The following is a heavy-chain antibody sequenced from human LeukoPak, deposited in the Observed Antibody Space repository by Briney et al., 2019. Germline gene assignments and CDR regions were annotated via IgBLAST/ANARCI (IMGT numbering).Heavy chain of an antibody. CDR1: GFTFDDYA. CDR3: AKDMARGVIYAFDI. V-gene: IGHV3-9*01. D-gene: IGHD3-10*01. J-gene: IGHJ3*02. CDR2: INWNSGNI. Sequence: PGGSLRLSCAASGFTFDDYAMHWVRQAPGTGLEWVSGINWNSGNIGYADSVKGRFTISRDNAKNSLYLQMNSLRAEDTALYYCAKDMARGVIYAFDIWGQGTMVTVSS.